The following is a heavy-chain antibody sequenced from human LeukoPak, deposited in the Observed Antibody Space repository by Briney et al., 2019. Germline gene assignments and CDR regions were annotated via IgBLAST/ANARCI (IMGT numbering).Heavy chain of an antibody. CDR3: ARVINAASWGDY. V-gene: IGHV1-18*01. J-gene: IGHJ4*02. D-gene: IGHD3-16*01. CDR1: GYTFTSYG. Sequence: VASVKVSCKASGYTFTSYGISWVRQAPGQGLEWMGWISAYNGNTNYAQKVQGRVTMTTDTSTSTAYMELRSLRSDDTAVYYCARVINAASWGDYWGQGTLVTVSS. CDR2: ISAYNGNT.